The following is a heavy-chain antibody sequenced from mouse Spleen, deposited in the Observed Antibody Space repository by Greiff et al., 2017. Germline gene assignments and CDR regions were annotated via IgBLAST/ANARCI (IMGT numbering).Heavy chain of an antibody. Sequence: VQLQQSGAELVKPGASVKLSCKASGYTFTSYWMQWVKQRPGQGLEWIGEIDPSDSYTNYNQKFKGKATLTVDTSSSTAYMQLSSLTSEDSAVYYCARRGGYYDYWGQGTTLTVSS. D-gene: IGHD2-3*01. CDR1: GYTFTSYW. CDR3: ARRGGYYDY. V-gene: IGHV1-50*01. CDR2: IDPSDSYT. J-gene: IGHJ2*01.